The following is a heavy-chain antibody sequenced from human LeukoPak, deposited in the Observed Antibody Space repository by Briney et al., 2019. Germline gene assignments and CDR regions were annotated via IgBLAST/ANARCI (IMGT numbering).Heavy chain of an antibody. CDR2: IIPILGIA. CDR1: GGTFSSYA. Sequence: ASLKVSCKASGGTFSSYAISWVRQAPGQGLEWMGRIIPILGIANYAQKFQGRVTITADKSTSTAYMELSSLRSEDTAVYYCARDQPTTVSPPDYFDYWGQGTLVTVSS. J-gene: IGHJ4*02. D-gene: IGHD4-11*01. CDR3: ARDQPTTVSPPDYFDY. V-gene: IGHV1-69*04.